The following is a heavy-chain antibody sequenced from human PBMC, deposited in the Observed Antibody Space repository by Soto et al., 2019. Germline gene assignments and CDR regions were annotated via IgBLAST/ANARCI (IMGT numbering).Heavy chain of an antibody. D-gene: IGHD5-12*01. V-gene: IGHV3-21*01. Sequence: EVQLVESGGGLVKPGGSLRLSCAASGFTFRSYSMNWVRQAPGKGLEWVSSISSSSSYIYYADSVKGRFTISRDNAKNSLYLQMNSLRAEDTAVYYCARDLKATIHYFDYWGQGTLVTVSS. CDR2: ISSSSSYI. J-gene: IGHJ4*02. CDR1: GFTFRSYS. CDR3: ARDLKATIHYFDY.